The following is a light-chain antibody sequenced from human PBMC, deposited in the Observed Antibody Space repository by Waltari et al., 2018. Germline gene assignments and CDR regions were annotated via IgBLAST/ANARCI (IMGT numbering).Light chain of an antibody. J-gene: IGLJ3*02. CDR3: SSRNGRANQVV. Sequence: SSELTQDPAVSVALGQTVRFTCQGDSLRTSYASWYQLKPAQAPVLVIYGKDKRPSGIPDRISGYSSGTTSSLTITGAQAEDEADYYCSSRNGRANQVVFAGGTKVTVL. CDR1: SLRTSY. CDR2: GKD. V-gene: IGLV3-19*01.